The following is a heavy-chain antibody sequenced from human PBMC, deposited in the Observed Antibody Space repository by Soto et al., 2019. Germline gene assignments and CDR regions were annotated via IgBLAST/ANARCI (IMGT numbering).Heavy chain of an antibody. CDR2: ISSSSSTI. V-gene: IGHV3-48*02. CDR3: ASYLVNYYYFYAMDV. Sequence: AGTLRLTCAASGFTFSSDSMKWVRQAPGKGLEWVSYISSSSSTIYYAASVKRRFTISRDTAKNSIYLQMNSLSDDDTAVYYCASYLVNYYYFYAMDVWGPGTTVTVSS. J-gene: IGHJ6*02. D-gene: IGHD2-21*01. CDR1: GFTFSSDS.